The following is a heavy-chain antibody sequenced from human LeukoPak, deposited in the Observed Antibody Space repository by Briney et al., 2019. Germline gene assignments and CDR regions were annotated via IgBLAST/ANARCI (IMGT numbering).Heavy chain of an antibody. J-gene: IGHJ5*02. V-gene: IGHV1-2*02. CDR3: ARDPQQLVSGFDP. CDR2: INPNSGGT. Sequence: ASVKVSCKASGYTFTGYYMHWVRQAPGQGLEWMGWINPNSGGTNYAQKFQGRVTMTRDTSINTAYMELSRLRSDDTAVYYCARDPQQLVSGFDPWGQGTLVTVSS. D-gene: IGHD6-13*01. CDR1: GYTFTGYY.